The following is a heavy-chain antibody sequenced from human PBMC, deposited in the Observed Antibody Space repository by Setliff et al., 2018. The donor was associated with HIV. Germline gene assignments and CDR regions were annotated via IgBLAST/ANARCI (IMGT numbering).Heavy chain of an antibody. CDR3: ARMSVSAAVYFDS. D-gene: IGHD6-25*01. CDR2: IYYSGST. Sequence: SETLSLTCTVSGGSISSSSYYWGWIRQPPGKGLEWIGSIYYSGSTYYNPSLKSRVTISVHTSKNQFSLKLRSVTAADTAVFYCARMSVSAAVYFDSWGQGTLVTVSS. J-gene: IGHJ4*02. V-gene: IGHV4-39*01. CDR1: GGSISSSSYY.